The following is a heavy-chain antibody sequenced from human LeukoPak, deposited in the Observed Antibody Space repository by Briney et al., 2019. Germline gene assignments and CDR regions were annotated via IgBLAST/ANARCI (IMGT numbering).Heavy chain of an antibody. D-gene: IGHD5-18*01. CDR2: VYYSGNT. V-gene: IGHV4-39*07. CDR3: EKDERNGNSYSKDLHWFDS. CDR1: NGPIRDSHPY. J-gene: IGHJ5*01. Sequence: PSETLSLTCIVSNGPIRDSHPYWGWIRPRPGKGLEWIVAVYYSGNTYNNPSLGGRATISVDTTKHQFSLRLNSGTAADPALYFCEKDERNGNSYSKDLHWFDSWGQGMLVTVSS.